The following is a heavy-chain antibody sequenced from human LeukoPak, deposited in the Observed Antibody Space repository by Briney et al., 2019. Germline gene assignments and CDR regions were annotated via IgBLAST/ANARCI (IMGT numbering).Heavy chain of an antibody. J-gene: IGHJ4*02. CDR1: GVPFSEYS. CDR2: IYSSRTI. Sequence: GGSLRLSCAASGVPFSEYSMNWVRQAPGKGLEWVSYIYSSRTIYYADSVKGRFTISRDNAKNSLYLHLNSLRAEDTAVYYCARGPYDYGDYIDYWGQGTLVTVSS. D-gene: IGHD4-17*01. V-gene: IGHV3-69-1*01. CDR3: ARGPYDYGDYIDY.